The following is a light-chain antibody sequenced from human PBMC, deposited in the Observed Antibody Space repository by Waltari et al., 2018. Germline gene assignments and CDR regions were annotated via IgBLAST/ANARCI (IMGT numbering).Light chain of an antibody. Sequence: DIQMTQSPSSLSASVGNRVTITCRASQSISSYLYWYQQKPEKAPQPLIYAASSLQSGVPSRFSGRGSGTDFTLTITSLQPEDFATYYCQQGHSTPRTFGQGTKVEIK. CDR3: QQGHSTPRT. J-gene: IGKJ1*01. CDR1: QSISSY. CDR2: AAS. V-gene: IGKV1-39*01.